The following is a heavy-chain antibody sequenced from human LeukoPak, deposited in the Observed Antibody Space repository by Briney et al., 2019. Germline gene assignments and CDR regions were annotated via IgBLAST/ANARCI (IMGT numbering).Heavy chain of an antibody. CDR3: ARVYCTNGVCFKAHWYFDL. V-gene: IGHV1-69*04. CDR1: GGTFSSYA. J-gene: IGHJ2*01. CDR2: IIPILGIA. Sequence: SVKVSCKASGGTFSSYAISWVRQAPGQGLEWMGRIIPILGIANYAQKFQGRVTITADKSTSTAYMELSSLRSEDTAVYYCARVYCTNGVCFKAHWYFDLWGRGTLVTVSS. D-gene: IGHD2-8*01.